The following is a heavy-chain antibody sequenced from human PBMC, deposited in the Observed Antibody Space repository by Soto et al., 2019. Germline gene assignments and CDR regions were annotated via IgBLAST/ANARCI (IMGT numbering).Heavy chain of an antibody. V-gene: IGHV4-30-4*01. D-gene: IGHD4-17*01. J-gene: IGHJ5*02. Sequence: SETLSLTCTVSGGSISSGDYYWSWIRQPPGKGLEWIGYIYYSGSTHYNPSLKSRVTKSVDTSKNQFSLKLSSVTAADTAVYYCARDEGDYGLDPWGQGTLVTVSS. CDR1: GGSISSGDYY. CDR2: IYYSGST. CDR3: ARDEGDYGLDP.